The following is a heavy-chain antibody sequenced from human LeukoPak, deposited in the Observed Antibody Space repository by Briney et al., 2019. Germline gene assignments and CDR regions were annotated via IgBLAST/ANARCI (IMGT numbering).Heavy chain of an antibody. CDR1: GFTFSSYW. CDR3: VRSIDY. Sequence: GGSLRLSCAASGFTFSSYWTSWVRQAPGKGLEWAANISPDGSGTFYVDSVKGRFTISRDNAKNSLYLQINSLRVEDSAVYYCVRSIDYWGQGTLVTVSS. J-gene: IGHJ4*02. V-gene: IGHV3-7*01. CDR2: ISPDGSGT.